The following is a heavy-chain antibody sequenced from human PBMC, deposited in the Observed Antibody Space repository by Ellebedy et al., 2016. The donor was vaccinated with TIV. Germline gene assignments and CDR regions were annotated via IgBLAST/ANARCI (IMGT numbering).Heavy chain of an antibody. CDR3: AREGLLYYDILTGTSETGDMDV. D-gene: IGHD3-9*01. CDR2: INDVSSHT. V-gene: IGHV3-21*01. J-gene: IGHJ6*03. CDR1: GFTFSTSN. Sequence: GESLKISXAASGFTFSTSNIHWVRQAPGKGLEWVSYINDVSSHTYYADSVRGRFTISRDNAKNSLYLETNSLRVEDTAMYFCAREGLLYYDILTGTSETGDMDVWGKGTTVTVSS.